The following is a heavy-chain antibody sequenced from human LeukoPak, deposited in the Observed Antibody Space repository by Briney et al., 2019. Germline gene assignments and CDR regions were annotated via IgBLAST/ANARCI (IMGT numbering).Heavy chain of an antibody. D-gene: IGHD2-2*03. CDR2: IHHSGST. CDR1: GYSIRRGYD. Sequence: KASETLSLTCSVSGYSIRRGYDWGWIRPPPGKGVEWIGTIHHSGSTYYNPSLKRRVTISGDTSKTPFSLKLTSVTAADTAVYYCARVTWINDYWGQGTLVTVSS. J-gene: IGHJ4*02. V-gene: IGHV4-38-2*02. CDR3: ARVTWINDY.